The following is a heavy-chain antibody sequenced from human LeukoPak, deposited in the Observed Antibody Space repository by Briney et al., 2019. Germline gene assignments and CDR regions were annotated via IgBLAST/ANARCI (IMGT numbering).Heavy chain of an antibody. CDR2: FDPEDGET. CDR3: ATMNWNYARGSYNWFDP. J-gene: IGHJ5*02. CDR1: GYTLTELS. Sequence: ASVKVSCKVSGYTLTELSMHWVRQAPGKGLEWMGGFDPEDGETIYAQKFQGRVTMTEDTSTETAYMELSSLRSEDTAVYYCATMNWNYARGSYNWFDPWGQGTLVAVSS. V-gene: IGHV1-24*01. D-gene: IGHD1-7*01.